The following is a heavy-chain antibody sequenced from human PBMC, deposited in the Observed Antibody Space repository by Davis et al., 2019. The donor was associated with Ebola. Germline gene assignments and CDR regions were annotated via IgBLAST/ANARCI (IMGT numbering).Heavy chain of an antibody. CDR1: GGSMNTGVYL. V-gene: IGHV4-39*01. CDR2: TYYSGST. Sequence: SETLSLTCTISGGSMNTGVYLWGWVRQPPGLGLAWIGSTYYSGSTYYNPSLKSRVTISVDTSNNQFSLKLNSVTAADTAMYYCARLDSQRYFDYWGRGTLVTISS. D-gene: IGHD3/OR15-3a*01. CDR3: ARLDSQRYFDY. J-gene: IGHJ4*02.